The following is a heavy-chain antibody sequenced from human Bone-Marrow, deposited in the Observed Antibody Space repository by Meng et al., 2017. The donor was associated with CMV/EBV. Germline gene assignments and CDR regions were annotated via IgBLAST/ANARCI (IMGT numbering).Heavy chain of an antibody. CDR3: ARSPPGDCSRTSCSNFQH. V-gene: IGHV1-69*01. Sequence: FSSHAISWVRQAPGQGLEWMGGIIPIFGTPNYAQKSQGRVTITADESTNTAYMELNSLTSEDTAVYFCARSPPGDCSRTSCSNFQHWGQGTLVTVSS. J-gene: IGHJ1*01. CDR1: FSSHA. CDR2: IIPIFGTP. D-gene: IGHD2-2*01.